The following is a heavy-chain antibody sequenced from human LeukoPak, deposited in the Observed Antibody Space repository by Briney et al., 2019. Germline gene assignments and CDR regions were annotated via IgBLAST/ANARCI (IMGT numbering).Heavy chain of an antibody. CDR2: ISSDGTNT. CDR1: GFTLSNDW. D-gene: IGHD4-17*01. J-gene: IGHJ4*02. V-gene: IGHV3-74*03. Sequence: PGGSLRLSCAASGFTLSNDWTHWVRQAPGKGLVWVSRISSDGTNTLYADSVKGRFTISRDNARNTLHLQMNSLRAEDTAVYYCAKDPRHSGGEFDYWGQGTLVTVSS. CDR3: AKDPRHSGGEFDY.